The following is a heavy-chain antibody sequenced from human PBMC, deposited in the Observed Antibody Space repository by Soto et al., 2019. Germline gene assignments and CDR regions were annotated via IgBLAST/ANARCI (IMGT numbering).Heavy chain of an antibody. D-gene: IGHD5-18*01. Sequence: PGGSLRLSCAASGFTFSSYEMNWVRQAPGKGLEWVLYISSSGSTIYYADSVKGRFTISRDNAKNSLYLQMNSLRAEDTAVYYCARDLLKPDSQDYFDYWGQGTLVTVSS. CDR3: ARDLLKPDSQDYFDY. V-gene: IGHV3-48*03. J-gene: IGHJ4*02. CDR1: GFTFSSYE. CDR2: ISSSGSTI.